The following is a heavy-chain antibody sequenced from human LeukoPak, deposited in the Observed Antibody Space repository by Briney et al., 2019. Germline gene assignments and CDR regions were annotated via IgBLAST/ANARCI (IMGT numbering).Heavy chain of an antibody. CDR1: GYTLTSYG. CDR2: IIPIFGTA. V-gene: IGHV1-69*05. CDR3: ARDGSGYCSSTSCYWYWFDP. D-gene: IGHD2-2*01. Sequence: SVKVSCKASGYTLTSYGISWVRQAPGQGLEWMGGIIPIFGTANYAQKFQGRVTITTDESTSTAYMELSSLRSEDTAVYYCARDGSGYCSSTSCYWYWFDPWGQGTLVTVSS. J-gene: IGHJ5*02.